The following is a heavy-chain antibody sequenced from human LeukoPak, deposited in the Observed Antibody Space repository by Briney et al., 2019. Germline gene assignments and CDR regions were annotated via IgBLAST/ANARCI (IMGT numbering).Heavy chain of an antibody. CDR3: ARGGILVGATKEDYFDH. CDR1: GGSISRSSYY. J-gene: IGHJ4*02. Sequence: PSGTLSLTCTVSGGSISRSSYYWGWIRQPPGKGLEWIGSIYYSGSTYYNPSLKSRVTISVDTSKNQFSLKLSSVTAADTAVYYCARGGILVGATKEDYFDHWGQGTLVTVSS. V-gene: IGHV4-39*01. D-gene: IGHD1-26*01. CDR2: IYYSGST.